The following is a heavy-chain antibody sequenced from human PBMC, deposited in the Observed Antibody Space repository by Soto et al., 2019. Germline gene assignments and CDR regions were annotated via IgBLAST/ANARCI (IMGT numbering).Heavy chain of an antibody. V-gene: IGHV1-18*01. CDR2: TSTFNGEA. J-gene: IGHJ4*02. Sequence: QVQLVQSGAEVKKPGASVKVSCKASGYSFTSTGISWVRQAPGQGPEGMGWTSTFNGEAKYAQKLQGRVTMTTDTSTTTAYMELRSLTSDDTAVYYCARDLDGSGSYFTDYWGQGTLVTVAS. CDR1: GYSFTSTG. D-gene: IGHD3-10*01. CDR3: ARDLDGSGSYFTDY.